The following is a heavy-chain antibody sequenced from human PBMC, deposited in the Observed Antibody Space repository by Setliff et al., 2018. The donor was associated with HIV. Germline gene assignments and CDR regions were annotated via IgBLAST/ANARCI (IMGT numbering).Heavy chain of an antibody. D-gene: IGHD3-9*01. J-gene: IGHJ6*03. Sequence: PGGSLRLSCAASGFTFSDYYMSWVRQAPGKGLEWVSYISYSGSTIYYADSVKGRITISRDNAKNSLYPQMNSLRAEDTAVYYCARPLTGYSITDYYYMGVWGKGTTVTVSS. CDR1: GFTFSDYY. CDR3: ARPLTGYSITDYYYMGV. CDR2: ISYSGSTI. V-gene: IGHV3-11*04.